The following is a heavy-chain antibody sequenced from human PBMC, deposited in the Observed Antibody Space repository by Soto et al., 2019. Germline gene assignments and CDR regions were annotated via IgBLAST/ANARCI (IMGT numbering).Heavy chain of an antibody. J-gene: IGHJ6*03. Sequence: GGSLRLSCAASGFTFSSYSMNWVRQAPGKGLEWVSSISSSSSYIYYADSVKGRFTISRDNAKNSLYLQMNSLRAEDTAVYYCARDPSMVRGVIITYYYYMDVWGKGTTVTVSS. V-gene: IGHV3-21*01. CDR2: ISSSSSYI. D-gene: IGHD3-10*01. CDR1: GFTFSSYS. CDR3: ARDPSMVRGVIITYYYYMDV.